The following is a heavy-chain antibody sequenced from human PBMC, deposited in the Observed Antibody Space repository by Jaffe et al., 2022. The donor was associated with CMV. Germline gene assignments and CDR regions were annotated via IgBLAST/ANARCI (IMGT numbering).Heavy chain of an antibody. J-gene: IGHJ4*02. CDR2: IYYSGST. CDR1: GGSISSSSYY. Sequence: QLQLQESGPGLVKPSETLSLTCTVSGGSISSSSYYWGWIRQPPGKGLEWIGSIYYSGSTYYNPSLKSRVTISVDTSKNQFSLKLSSVTAADTAVYYCARRLVGWASGSYYYFDYWGQGTLVTVSS. V-gene: IGHV4-39*01. D-gene: IGHD1-26*01. CDR3: ARRLVGWASGSYYYFDY.